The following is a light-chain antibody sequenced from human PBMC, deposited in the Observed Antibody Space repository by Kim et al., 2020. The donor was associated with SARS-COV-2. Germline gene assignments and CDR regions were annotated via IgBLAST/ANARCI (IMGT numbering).Light chain of an antibody. CDR1: SLRSYY. J-gene: IGLJ3*02. V-gene: IGLV3-19*01. CDR2: GKN. Sequence: ALGQTVRITCQGDSLRSYYASWYQQKPGQAPVLVIYGKNNRPSGIPDRFSGSSSGNTASLTITGAQAEDEADYYCNSRDSSGNRWLFGGGTQLTVL. CDR3: NSRDSSGNRWL.